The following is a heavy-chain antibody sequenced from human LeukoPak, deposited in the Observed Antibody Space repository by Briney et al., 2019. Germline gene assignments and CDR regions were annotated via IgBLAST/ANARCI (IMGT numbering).Heavy chain of an antibody. V-gene: IGHV3-7*01. Sequence: GGSLRLSCAASGFTFSSYWMSWVRQAPGKGLEWVANIKQNGSEKYYADSVKGRFTISRDNSKNTLYLQMDSLRAEDTAVYYCARDLRDRTFDYWGQGTLVTVSS. CDR3: ARDLRDRTFDY. CDR1: GFTFSSYW. J-gene: IGHJ4*02. CDR2: IKQNGSEK. D-gene: IGHD1-1*01.